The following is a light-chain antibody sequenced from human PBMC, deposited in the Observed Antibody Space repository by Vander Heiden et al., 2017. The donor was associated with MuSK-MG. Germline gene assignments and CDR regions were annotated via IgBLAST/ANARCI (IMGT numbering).Light chain of an antibody. CDR3: GLYMGSGIHVV. CDR1: SGSVSTSYY. Sequence: QTVVTQAPSFSVSPGGTVTLTCGLSSGSVSTSYYPSWYQQTPGQAPRMVIDSTNTRSAGVPDRFACSILGKKAAPTITGAQADDEADDYGGLYMGSGIHVVFGGGTKRTVL. CDR2: STN. J-gene: IGLJ2*01. V-gene: IGLV8-61*01.